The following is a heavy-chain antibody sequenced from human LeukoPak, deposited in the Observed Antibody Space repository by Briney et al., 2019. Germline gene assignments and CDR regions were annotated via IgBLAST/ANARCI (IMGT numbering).Heavy chain of an antibody. CDR1: GGSISSGGYY. D-gene: IGHD2-2*03. CDR2: IYHSGST. CDR3: ARHGFADGWFDP. J-gene: IGHJ5*02. Sequence: SETLSLTCTVSGGSISSGGYYRSWIRQPPGKGLEWIGYIYHSGSTYYNPSLKSRVTISVDTSKNQFSLKLSSVTAADTAVYYCARHGFADGWFDPWGQGTLVTVSS. V-gene: IGHV4-30-2*01.